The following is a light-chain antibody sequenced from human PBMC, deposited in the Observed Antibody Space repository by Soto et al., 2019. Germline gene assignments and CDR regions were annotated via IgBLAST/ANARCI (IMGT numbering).Light chain of an antibody. CDR2: DTS. Sequence: EIVLTQSPATLSLSPGERATLSCRASQSVSRFLVWYQQKPGQTPRLLIYDTSNGATGIPARFSGSGSGTDFTITISSLEPEDFAVYCCQQRSDWPWTFGQGTKVEI. CDR1: QSVSRF. V-gene: IGKV3-11*01. J-gene: IGKJ1*01. CDR3: QQRSDWPWT.